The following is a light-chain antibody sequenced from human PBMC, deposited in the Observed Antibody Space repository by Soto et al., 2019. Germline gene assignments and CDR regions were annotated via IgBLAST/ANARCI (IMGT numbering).Light chain of an antibody. CDR2: KAS. CDR3: QQFSTYWT. Sequence: EIQLTQSASTLSALVGDRVTITCRASQSISHWLAWYQQKPGKAPKLLIYKASILESGVPSRFSGSGSGTEFTLTINSLQPDDFATYYCQQFSTYWTFGQGTKVDIK. V-gene: IGKV1-5*03. J-gene: IGKJ1*01. CDR1: QSISHW.